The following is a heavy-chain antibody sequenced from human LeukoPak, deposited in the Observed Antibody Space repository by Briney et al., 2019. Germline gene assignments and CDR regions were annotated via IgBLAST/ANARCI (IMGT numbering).Heavy chain of an antibody. CDR1: GYSFSSYW. D-gene: IGHD4-17*01. J-gene: IGHJ3*02. CDR2: IYPGDSDT. Sequence: GESLKISCKSSGYSFSSYWIAWVRQMPGKGLEWMGIIYPGDSDTRYSPSFQGQVTISADKSINTAYLQWSSLKASDTAMYYCARKPGDHDAFDIWGQGTMVTVSS. CDR3: ARKPGDHDAFDI. V-gene: IGHV5-51*01.